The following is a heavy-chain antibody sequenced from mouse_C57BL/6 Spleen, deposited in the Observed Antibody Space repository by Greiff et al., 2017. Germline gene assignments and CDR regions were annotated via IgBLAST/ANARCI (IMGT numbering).Heavy chain of an antibody. V-gene: IGHV1-19*01. CDR1: GYTSTDYY. D-gene: IGHD1-1*01. CDR3: AMTTVVNYYAMDY. Sequence: VQLQQSGPVLVKPGASVKMSCKASGYTSTDYYMNWVKQSHGKSLEWIGVINPYNGGTSYNQKFKGKATLTVDKSSSTAYMELNSLTSEDSAVYYCAMTTVVNYYAMDYWGQGTSVTVSS. CDR2: INPYNGGT. J-gene: IGHJ4*01.